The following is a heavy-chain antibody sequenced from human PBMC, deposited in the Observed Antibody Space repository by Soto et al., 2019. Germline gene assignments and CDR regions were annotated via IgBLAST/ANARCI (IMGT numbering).Heavy chain of an antibody. CDR1: GFTFSSYG. CDR2: ISYDGSNK. CDR3: AKRQYSSGWSPGMDV. J-gene: IGHJ6*02. Sequence: GGSLRLSCAASGFTFSSYGMHWVRQAPGKGLEWVAVISYDGSNKYYADSVKGRFTISRDNSKNTLYLQMNSLRAEDTAVYYCAKRQYSSGWSPGMDVWGQGTTVTVSS. D-gene: IGHD6-19*01. V-gene: IGHV3-30*18.